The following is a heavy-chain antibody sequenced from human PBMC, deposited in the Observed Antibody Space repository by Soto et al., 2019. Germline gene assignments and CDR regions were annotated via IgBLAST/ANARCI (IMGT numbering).Heavy chain of an antibody. CDR2: INAGNGNT. CDR1: GYTFTSYD. D-gene: IGHD3-10*01. Sequence: ASVKVSCKASGYTFTSYDMHWVRQAPGQRLEWMGWINAGNGNTKYSQKFQGRVTITRDTSASTAYMELSSLRSEDTAVYYCARDHLLVRGVISRGMDVRGQATSVTVSS. CDR3: ARDHLLVRGVISRGMDV. V-gene: IGHV1-3*01. J-gene: IGHJ6*02.